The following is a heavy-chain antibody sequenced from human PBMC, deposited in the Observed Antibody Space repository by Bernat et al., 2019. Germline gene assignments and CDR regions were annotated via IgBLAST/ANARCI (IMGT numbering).Heavy chain of an antibody. CDR1: GFTFDDYG. J-gene: IGHJ6*02. CDR3: ARDRRAYYSSGYASGDYYYGMDV. Sequence: EVQLVESGGGVVRPGGSLRLSCAASGFTFDDYGMSWVRQAPGKGLEWVSGINWNGGSTGYADSVKGRFTISRDNAKNSLYLQMNSLRAEDTALYYWARDRRAYYSSGYASGDYYYGMDVWGQGTTVTVSS. V-gene: IGHV3-20*04. CDR2: INWNGGST. D-gene: IGHD3-22*01.